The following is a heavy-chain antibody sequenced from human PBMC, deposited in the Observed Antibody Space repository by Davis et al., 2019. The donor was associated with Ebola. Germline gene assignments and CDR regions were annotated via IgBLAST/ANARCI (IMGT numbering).Heavy chain of an antibody. V-gene: IGHV3-11*01. Sequence: GESLKISCATSGFMFGDHYMSWVRQAPGRGLEWLAYITSTGQTNYYADSVKGRFIISRDDAKRSVSLQMDGLRAEDAAVYSCAKVFTIFGVGYFDYWGQGTLVTVSS. J-gene: IGHJ4*02. D-gene: IGHD3-3*01. CDR3: AKVFTIFGVGYFDY. CDR2: ITSTGQTN. CDR1: GFMFGDHY.